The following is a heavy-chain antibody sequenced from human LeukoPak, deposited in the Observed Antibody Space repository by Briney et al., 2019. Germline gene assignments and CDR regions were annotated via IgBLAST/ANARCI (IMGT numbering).Heavy chain of an antibody. J-gene: IGHJ6*03. CDR2: ISGSGGST. Sequence: GGSLRLSCAASGFTFSSYGMHWVRQAPGKGLEWVSAISGSGGSTYYADSVKGRFTISRDNSKNTLYLQMNSLRAEDTAVYYCAKTSKLRFLEWLYRWGQDYYYYYMDVWGKGTTVTVSS. V-gene: IGHV3-23*01. CDR1: GFTFSSYG. D-gene: IGHD3-3*01. CDR3: AKTSKLRFLEWLYRWGQDYYYYYMDV.